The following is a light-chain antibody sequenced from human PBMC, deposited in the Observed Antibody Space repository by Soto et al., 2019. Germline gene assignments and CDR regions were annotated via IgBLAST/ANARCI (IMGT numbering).Light chain of an antibody. Sequence: QSALTQPASVSGSPGQSITLSCTGTSSDIGDYNHVSWYQQHPGRVPKLRIYDVSNRPLGVSSRFSGSKSGDTASPTISGIQAEDEADYYCSSYTTTNTLFGGGTKLTVL. V-gene: IGLV2-14*03. J-gene: IGLJ3*02. CDR3: SSYTTTNTL. CDR1: SSDIGDYNH. CDR2: DVS.